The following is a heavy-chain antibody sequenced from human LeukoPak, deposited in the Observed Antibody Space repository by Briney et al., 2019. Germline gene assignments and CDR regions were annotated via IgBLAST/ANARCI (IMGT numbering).Heavy chain of an antibody. J-gene: IGHJ6*03. Sequence: GASVKVSCKVSGYTLTELSMHWVRQSPGKGLEWMGVSNPGGGSTTNAQKFQGRVTMTRDTSTSTVYMELSSLRSEDTAIYYCARARGSGSYYGHDYYYYHYMDVWGKGTTVTVSS. CDR2: SNPGGGST. CDR1: GYTLTELS. CDR3: ARARGSGSYYGHDYYYYHYMDV. V-gene: IGHV1-46*01. D-gene: IGHD3-10*01.